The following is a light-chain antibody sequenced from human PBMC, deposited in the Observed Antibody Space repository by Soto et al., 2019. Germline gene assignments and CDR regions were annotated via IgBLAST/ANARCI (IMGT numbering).Light chain of an antibody. V-gene: IGLV1-44*01. J-gene: IGLJ1*01. CDR3: SAWDDSLNGYV. CDR1: SSNIGSNT. CDR2: TNN. Sequence: QAVVTQPPSASGTPGQRVTISCSGSSSNIGSNTVNWYQQLPGTAPKLLIYTNNQRPSGVPDRFSGSKSGTSASLASSGLQSEDEGDYYCSAWDDSLNGYVFGTGTKVTVL.